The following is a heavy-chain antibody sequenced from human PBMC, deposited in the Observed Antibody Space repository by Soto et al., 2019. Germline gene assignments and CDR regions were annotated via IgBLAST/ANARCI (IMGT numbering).Heavy chain of an antibody. D-gene: IGHD3-9*01. CDR3: ARLSLDYDILTGPQYYFDY. CDR1: GGSISSYY. CDR2: IYYSGST. V-gene: IGHV4-59*08. Sequence: TSETLSLTCTVSGGSISSYYWSWIRQPPGKGLEWIGYIYYSGSTNYNPSLKSRVTISVDTSKNQFSLKLSSVTAADTAVYYCARLSLDYDILTGPQYYFDYWGQGTLVTVSS. J-gene: IGHJ4*02.